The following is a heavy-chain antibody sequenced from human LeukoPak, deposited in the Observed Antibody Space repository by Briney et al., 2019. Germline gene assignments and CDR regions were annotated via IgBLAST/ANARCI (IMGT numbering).Heavy chain of an antibody. V-gene: IGHV3-53*01. D-gene: IGHD3-16*01. CDR1: GFTVSDNN. CDR3: VRVHGGGY. CDR2: LHRDGSV. Sequence: PGGSLRLSCAASGFTVSDNNMIWVRQAPWKGLEWVSTLHRDGSVRYADSVNGRFTISRDDSKNTLSLQMSSLRDEDTAVYYCVRVHGGGYWGQGTLVTVSS. J-gene: IGHJ4*02.